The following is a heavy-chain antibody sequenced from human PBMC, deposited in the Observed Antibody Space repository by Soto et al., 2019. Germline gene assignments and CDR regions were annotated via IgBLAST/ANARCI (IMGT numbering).Heavy chain of an antibody. J-gene: IGHJ6*02. V-gene: IGHV3-23*01. CDR1: GFTFSSYA. Sequence: GESLKISCAASGFTFSSYAMSWVRQAPGKGLEWVSAISGSGGSTYYADSVKGRFTISRDNSKNTLYLQMNSLRAEDTAVYYCAKFQDSVAGPNYYYYGMDVWGQGTTVTVSS. D-gene: IGHD6-19*01. CDR2: ISGSGGST. CDR3: AKFQDSVAGPNYYYYGMDV.